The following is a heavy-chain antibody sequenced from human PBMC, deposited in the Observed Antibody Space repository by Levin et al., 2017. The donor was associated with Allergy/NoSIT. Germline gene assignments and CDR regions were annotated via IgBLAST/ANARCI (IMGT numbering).Heavy chain of an antibody. V-gene: IGHV3-23*01. CDR2: ISGSGGST. Sequence: GGSLRLSCAASGFTFSSYAMRWVRRAPGKGLEWVSAISGSGGSTYYADSVKGRFTISRDNSKNTLYLQMNSLRAEDTAVYYCAKEGGRAEAATGGFGYYDYGMDVWGQGTTVTVSS. J-gene: IGHJ6*02. CDR1: GFTFSSYA. CDR3: AKEGGRAEAATGGFGYYDYGMDV. D-gene: IGHD6-13*01.